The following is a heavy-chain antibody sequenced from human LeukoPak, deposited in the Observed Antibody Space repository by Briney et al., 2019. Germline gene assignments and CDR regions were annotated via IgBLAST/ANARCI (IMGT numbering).Heavy chain of an antibody. CDR1: GGTFSSHA. V-gene: IGHV1-69*13. J-gene: IGHJ1*01. CDR3: ARDSSEFRNLIPH. Sequence: SVKVSCKASGGTFSSHAISWVRQAPGQGLEWMGGIIPFFGTAKYAQKFQGRVTITADESTSTAYMELSSLRSEDTAVYYCARDSSEFRNLIPHWGQGTLVTVSS. D-gene: IGHD2-21*01. CDR2: IIPFFGTA.